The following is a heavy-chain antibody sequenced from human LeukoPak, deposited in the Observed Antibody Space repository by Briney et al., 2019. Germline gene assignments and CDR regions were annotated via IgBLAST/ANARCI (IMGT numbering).Heavy chain of an antibody. V-gene: IGHV4-59*01. J-gene: IGHJ3*02. Sequence: SETLSLSCSVSGASTSHFYWNWIRQPPGKGLEWIGYMHNSGSSKHSPSLKSRVTISIDTSKNQFSLQLTSVTAADTAIYYCARSAEWLRNAFDIWGQGTWSASLQ. CDR2: MHNSGSS. D-gene: IGHD5-12*01. CDR1: GASTSHFY. CDR3: ARSAEWLRNAFDI.